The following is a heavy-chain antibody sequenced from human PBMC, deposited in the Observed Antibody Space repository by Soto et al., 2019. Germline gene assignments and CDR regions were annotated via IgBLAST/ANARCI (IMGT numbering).Heavy chain of an antibody. CDR3: AREWEYSGFDDDYYHYGMDV. J-gene: IGHJ6*02. V-gene: IGHV1-18*01. CDR2: ISPYNGNT. D-gene: IGHD5-12*01. Sequence: QVQLMQSGAEVKKPGASVRVSCKASGYNLTSYGISWVRQAPGQGLEWMGWISPYNGNTNYAQKFQGTVTVTTDTSTSTAYMDLRSLRSDDTAVYYCAREWEYSGFDDDYYHYGMDVWGQGTTVTVSS. CDR1: GYNLTSYG.